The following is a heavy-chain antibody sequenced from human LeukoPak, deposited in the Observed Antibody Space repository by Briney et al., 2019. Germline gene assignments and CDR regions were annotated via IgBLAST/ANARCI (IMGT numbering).Heavy chain of an antibody. V-gene: IGHV1-18*01. Sequence: ASVKVSCKASGYTFTSYGISWVRQAPGQGLEWMGWISAYNGITNYAQKLQGRVTMTTDTSTSTAYMELRSLRSDDTAVYYCARFGRSAAGLYYYYYYMDVWGKGTTVTVSS. J-gene: IGHJ6*03. D-gene: IGHD6-13*01. CDR2: ISAYNGIT. CDR3: ARFGRSAAGLYYYYYYMDV. CDR1: GYTFTSYG.